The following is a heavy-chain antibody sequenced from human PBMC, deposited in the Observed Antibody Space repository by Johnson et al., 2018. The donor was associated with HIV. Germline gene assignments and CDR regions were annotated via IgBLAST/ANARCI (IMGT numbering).Heavy chain of an antibody. J-gene: IGHJ3*02. CDR3: ARAYMSSGSYYDAFDI. CDR1: GFTFSSYW. V-gene: IGHV3-74*01. CDR2: INWNGDST. D-gene: IGHD1-26*01. Sequence: VQLVESGGGLVQPGGSLRLSCAASGFTFSSYWMHWVRQAPGKGLVWVSRINWNGDSTGYADSVQGRFTISRDNAKNSLYLQMNSLRAEDTAVYYCARAYMSSGSYYDAFDIWGQGTMVIVSS.